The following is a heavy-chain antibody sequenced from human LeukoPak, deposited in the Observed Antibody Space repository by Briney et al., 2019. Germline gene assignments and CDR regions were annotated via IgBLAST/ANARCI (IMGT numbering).Heavy chain of an antibody. V-gene: IGHV3-23*01. CDR2: IRDSGDYA. CDR1: GFTFSSYA. D-gene: IGHD2-8*01. Sequence: GGSLRLLCVRSGFTFSSYAMSWLRQAPGKGLEWVSVIRDSGDYAYYAASVTGRFTISRDNSKNTLFLQLKGLRPEDTAVYFWAKDSSIGKYWPDGVCTPFDYWGQGTLVTVSS. J-gene: IGHJ4*02. CDR3: AKDSSIGKYWPDGVCTPFDY.